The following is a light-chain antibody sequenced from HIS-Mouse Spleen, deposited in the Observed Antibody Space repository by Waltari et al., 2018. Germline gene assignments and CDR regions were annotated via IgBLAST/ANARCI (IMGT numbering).Light chain of an antibody. CDR1: NLGAKY. Sequence: SYELTLPPSVSVSQGQPASFNCSGANLGAKYVCWYQEKPGQSPVLVIYQDSKRPSGIPERFSGSNSRNTATLTISGTQAMDEADYYCQAWDSSTAVFGGGTKLTVL. CDR3: QAWDSSTAV. CDR2: QDS. V-gene: IGLV3-1*01. J-gene: IGLJ2*01.